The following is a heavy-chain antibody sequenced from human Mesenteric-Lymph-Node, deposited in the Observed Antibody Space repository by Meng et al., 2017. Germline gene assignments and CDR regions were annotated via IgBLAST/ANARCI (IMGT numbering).Heavy chain of an antibody. Sequence: GESLKISCAASGFTFSSYEMNWVRQAPGKGLEWVSSISSSSSYIYYADSVKGRFTISRDNAKNSLYLQMNSLRAEDTAVYYCARGRMYYYDSSGYYSLPYFDYWGQGTLVTVSS. J-gene: IGHJ4*02. CDR1: GFTFSSYE. V-gene: IGHV3-21*01. D-gene: IGHD3-22*01. CDR3: ARGRMYYYDSSGYYSLPYFDY. CDR2: ISSSSSYI.